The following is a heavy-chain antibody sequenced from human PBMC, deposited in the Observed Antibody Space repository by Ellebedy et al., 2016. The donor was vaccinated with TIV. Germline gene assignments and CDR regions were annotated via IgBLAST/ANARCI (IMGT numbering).Heavy chain of an antibody. CDR2: LNSDGTST. D-gene: IGHD5-12*01. J-gene: IGHJ3*02. CDR3: TSSGLYSLDTFDI. V-gene: IGHV3-74*01. Sequence: GGSLRLXCAASGFTFSDHYLDWVRQAPGKGLMWVSRLNSDGTSTSYADSVKGRFTISRDNAKNTLSLQMNSLRAEDTATYFCTSSGLYSLDTFDIWGQGTTVTVSA. CDR1: GFTFSDHY.